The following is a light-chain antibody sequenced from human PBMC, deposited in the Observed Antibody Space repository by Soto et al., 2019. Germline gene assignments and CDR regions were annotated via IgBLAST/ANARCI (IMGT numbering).Light chain of an antibody. CDR1: QTVNTW. Sequence: DIQMTQSPSTLSASVGDRVTITCRASQTVNTWLAWYQQKPGKAPKVLIFDASSLKTGVPSRFSGSGSGTEFTLAISRLQPDDFATYDCQQYDSYSSGPFGQGTKVEIK. J-gene: IGKJ1*01. V-gene: IGKV1-5*01. CDR2: DAS. CDR3: QQYDSYSSGP.